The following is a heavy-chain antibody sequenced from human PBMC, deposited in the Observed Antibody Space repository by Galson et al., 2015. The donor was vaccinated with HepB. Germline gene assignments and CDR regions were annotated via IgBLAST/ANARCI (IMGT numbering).Heavy chain of an antibody. CDR2: ITYDESDK. Sequence: SLRLSCAASGFGFRHYAMHWVRQAPGKGLEWVAIITYDESDKYYADSVRGRFAISRDNSKNTLYLQMNSLRADDTAVYYCARAFEMQLVSPGIAFDYWGQGVLVTVSS. J-gene: IGHJ4*02. CDR3: ARAFEMQLVSPGIAFDY. D-gene: IGHD6-13*01. CDR1: GFGFRHYA. V-gene: IGHV3-30*09.